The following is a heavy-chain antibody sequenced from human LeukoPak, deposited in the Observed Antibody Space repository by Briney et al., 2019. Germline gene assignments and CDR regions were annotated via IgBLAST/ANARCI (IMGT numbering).Heavy chain of an antibody. J-gene: IGHJ4*02. D-gene: IGHD3-22*01. V-gene: IGHV3-73*01. CDR3: TRHPPSNYYYSSGLFDY. Sequence: GGSLRLSCAASGFTFSGSAMHWVRQASGKGLEWVGRIRSKANSYATAYAASVKGRFTISRDDSKNTAYLQMNSLKTEDTAVYYCTRHPPSNYYYSSGLFDYWGQGTLVTVSS. CDR1: GFTFSGSA. CDR2: IRSKANSYAT.